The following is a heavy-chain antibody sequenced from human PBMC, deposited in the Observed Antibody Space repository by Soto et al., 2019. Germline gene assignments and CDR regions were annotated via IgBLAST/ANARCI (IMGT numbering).Heavy chain of an antibody. CDR3: SRRAPEGFDP. CDR1: GGSIGASAYH. V-gene: IGHV4-39*01. J-gene: IGHJ5*02. CDR2: INHSGNT. Sequence: SETLSLTCAVSGGSIGASAYHWGWIRQAPGKGLEWIGSINHSGNTYLSPSLKDRVTMSVDTSKNSFSLKLRSATAADTGLYYCSRRAPEGFDPWGQGPLVTVCS.